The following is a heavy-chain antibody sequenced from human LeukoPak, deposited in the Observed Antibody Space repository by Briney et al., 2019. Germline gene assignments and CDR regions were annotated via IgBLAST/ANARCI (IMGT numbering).Heavy chain of an antibody. CDR1: GFTFSSYE. J-gene: IGHJ4*02. CDR3: ARVLITTGGRGFDY. V-gene: IGHV3-30*04. Sequence: GGSLRLSCAASGFTFSSYEMNWVRQAPGKGLEWVAVIFSYGTDKYYADSVKGRFTLSRDNSKNTLFLEMNNLRTEDTAVYYCARVLITTGGRGFDYWGQGTLVTVSS. D-gene: IGHD2-21*01. CDR2: IFSYGTDK.